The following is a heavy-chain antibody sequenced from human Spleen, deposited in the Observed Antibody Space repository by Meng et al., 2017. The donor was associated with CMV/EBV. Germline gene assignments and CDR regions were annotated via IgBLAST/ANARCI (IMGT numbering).Heavy chain of an antibody. J-gene: IGHJ5*02. CDR3: AKDDYYGSGSSQSFDP. CDR1: GFTVSSNY. D-gene: IGHD3-10*01. V-gene: IGHV3-53*01. CDR2: IYSGGST. Sequence: GESLKISCAASGFTVSSNYMSWVRQAPGKGLEWVSVIYSGGSTYYADSVKGRFTISRDNSKNTLYLQMNSLRAEDTAVYYCAKDDYYGSGSSQSFDPWGQGTLVTVSS.